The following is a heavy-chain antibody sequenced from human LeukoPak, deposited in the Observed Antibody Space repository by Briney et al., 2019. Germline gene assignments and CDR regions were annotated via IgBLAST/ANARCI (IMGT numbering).Heavy chain of an antibody. D-gene: IGHD2/OR15-2a*01. V-gene: IGHV3-7*03. CDR1: GFTFSSYW. J-gene: IGHJ6*02. CDR3: ARDTASIFYYYYAMDV. CDR2: IKQDGSEK. Sequence: GGSLRLSCAGSGFTFSSYWMSWVRQAAGKGLEWVANIKQDGSEKYYVDSVKGRFTISRDNAKNSLYLQMSSLRAEDTAVYYCARDTASIFYYYYAMDVWGQGTTVTVSS.